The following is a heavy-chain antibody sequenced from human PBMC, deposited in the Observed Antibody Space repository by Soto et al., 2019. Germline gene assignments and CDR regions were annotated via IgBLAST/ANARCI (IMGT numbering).Heavy chain of an antibody. CDR1: GFRLSNYA. Sequence: GFLRLSCAVSGFRLSNYAMSWFRPAPGKGLEWVSYISHKSSAIYHADSVKGRFTISRDNAKNSLYLQINSLRDEDTAVYYCERDPYSSTTVTIVDYWGQGTLVTVSS. CDR3: ERDPYSSTTVTIVDY. CDR2: ISHKSSAI. D-gene: IGHD4-17*01. V-gene: IGHV3-48*02. J-gene: IGHJ4*02.